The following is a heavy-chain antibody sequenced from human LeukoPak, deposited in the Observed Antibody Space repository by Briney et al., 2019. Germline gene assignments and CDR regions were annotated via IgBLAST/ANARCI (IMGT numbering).Heavy chain of an antibody. J-gene: IGHJ4*02. CDR2: IYENGGTT. CDR3: AKVGSSSYYFDY. CDR1: GFTFRSHA. Sequence: GGSLRLSCVGSGFTFRSHAMSWVRQAPEKGLEFVSGIYENGGTTYYADSVKGRFSISRDNSKNTLYLQMDSLRAEDTAVYYCAKVGSSSYYFDYWGQGTLVTVSS. V-gene: IGHV3-23*01. D-gene: IGHD6-6*01.